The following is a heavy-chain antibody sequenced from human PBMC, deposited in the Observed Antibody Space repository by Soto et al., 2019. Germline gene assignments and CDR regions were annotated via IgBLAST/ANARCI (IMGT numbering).Heavy chain of an antibody. J-gene: IGHJ4*01. V-gene: IGHV4-34*01. CDR2: INHSGST. D-gene: IGHD3-10*01. CDR3: ARGRIIMVRGVIMRSAYHCEY. Sequence: SETLSLTCAVYGGSFSGYYLSWIRQPPGKGLEWIGEINHSGSTNYNPSLKSRGTISVDTSKNQFSLKLSSVTAADTAVYYCARGRIIMVRGVIMRSAYHCEYWGQATQVTVSS. CDR1: GGSFSGYY.